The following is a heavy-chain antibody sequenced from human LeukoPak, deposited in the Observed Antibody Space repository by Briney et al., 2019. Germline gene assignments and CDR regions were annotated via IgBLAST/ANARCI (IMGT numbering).Heavy chain of an antibody. J-gene: IGHJ5*02. D-gene: IGHD6-13*01. CDR2: IKQDGSEK. CDR1: GFTFSSYW. V-gene: IGHV3-7*01. Sequence: PGGSLRLSCAASGFTFSSYWMSWVRQAPGKGLEWVASIKQDGSEKYYVDSVKGRFTISRDNVKNSLYLQMNSLRAEDTAVYYCARRGIAAAGNIWFDPWGQGTLVTVSS. CDR3: ARRGIAAAGNIWFDP.